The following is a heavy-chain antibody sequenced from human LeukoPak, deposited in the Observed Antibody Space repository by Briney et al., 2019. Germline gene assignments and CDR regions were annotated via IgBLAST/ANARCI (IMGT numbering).Heavy chain of an antibody. CDR2: MRYDGSNR. CDR3: AKGVKVPLLRYFSYYMDV. Sequence: GGSLRLSCAASGFTFSSYSMNWVRQAPGKGLEWVAFMRYDGSNRNYADSVKGRFTISRDNSKNTLYLQVNSLRAEDTAVYYCAKGVKVPLLRYFSYYMDVWGKGTTVTISS. D-gene: IGHD3-9*01. CDR1: GFTFSSYS. V-gene: IGHV3-30*02. J-gene: IGHJ6*03.